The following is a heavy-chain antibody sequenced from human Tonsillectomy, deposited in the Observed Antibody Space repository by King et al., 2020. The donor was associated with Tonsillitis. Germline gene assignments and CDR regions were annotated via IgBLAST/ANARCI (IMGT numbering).Heavy chain of an antibody. J-gene: IGHJ5*02. CDR3: ASDFGGGAYCGGDCYSFGWFDP. D-gene: IGHD2-21*02. CDR1: GGTFSSYA. CDR2: IIPIFGTA. Sequence: QLVQSGAEVKKPGSSVKVSCKASGGTFSSYAISWVRQAPGQGLEWMGGIIPIFGTANYAQKFQGRVTITADESTSTAYMELSSLRSEDTAVYYCASDFGGGAYCGGDCYSFGWFDPWGQGTLVTVSS. V-gene: IGHV1-69*01.